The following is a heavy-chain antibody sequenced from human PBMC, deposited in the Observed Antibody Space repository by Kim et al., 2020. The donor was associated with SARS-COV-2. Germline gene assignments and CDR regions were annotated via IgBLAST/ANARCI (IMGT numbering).Heavy chain of an antibody. J-gene: IGHJ6*02. CDR3: ARSGSSWRNYYYGMDV. CDR1: GGSISSYY. CDR2: IYYSGST. Sequence: SETLSLTCTVSGGSISSYYWSWIRQPPGKGLEWIGYIYYSGSTNYNPSLKSRVTISVDTSKNQFSLKLSSVTAADTAVYYCARSGSSWRNYYYGMDVWGQGTTVTVFS. V-gene: IGHV4-59*01. D-gene: IGHD1-26*01.